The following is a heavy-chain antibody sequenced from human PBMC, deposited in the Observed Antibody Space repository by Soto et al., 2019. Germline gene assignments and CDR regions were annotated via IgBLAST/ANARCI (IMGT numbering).Heavy chain of an antibody. J-gene: IGHJ4*02. V-gene: IGHV4-31*03. CDR1: GGSINSGGYY. Sequence: PSETLSLTCTVSGGSINSGGYYWSWIRHHPGKGLEWIGNIYHSGNTLYNPSLKSRVSISVDTSKNQFYLRVYSVTAADTAVYYCPRGASLFDYWGQGAMLTLSS. CDR2: IYHSGNT. CDR3: PRGASLFDY. D-gene: IGHD6-6*01.